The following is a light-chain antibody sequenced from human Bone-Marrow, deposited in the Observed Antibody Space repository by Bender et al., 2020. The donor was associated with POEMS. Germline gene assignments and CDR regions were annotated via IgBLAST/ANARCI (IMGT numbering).Light chain of an antibody. CDR3: CSYAGGGVWV. J-gene: IGLJ3*02. V-gene: IGLV2-11*01. Sequence: QSALTQPRSVSGSPGQSVTISCTGTSSDVGAYNYVSWYQQHPGKAPKLIIYDVNKRPSGVPDRFSGSKSGDTASLTISGLQAEDEADYYCCSYAGGGVWVFGGGTKLTVL. CDR1: SSDVGAYNY. CDR2: DVN.